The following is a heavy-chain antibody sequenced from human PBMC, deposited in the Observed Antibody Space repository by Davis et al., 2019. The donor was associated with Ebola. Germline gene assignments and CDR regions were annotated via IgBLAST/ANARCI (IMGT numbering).Heavy chain of an antibody. D-gene: IGHD1-1*01. V-gene: IGHV3-53*05. CDR2: IYSGGST. J-gene: IGHJ4*02. Sequence: GESLKISCAASGFTVSSNYMSWVRQAPGKGLEWVSVIYSGGSTYYADSVKGRFTISRDNSKNTLYLQMNSLGAEDTALYYCERRYPTRHYFDYWGQGTLVTVSS. CDR1: GFTVSSNY. CDR3: ERRYPTRHYFDY.